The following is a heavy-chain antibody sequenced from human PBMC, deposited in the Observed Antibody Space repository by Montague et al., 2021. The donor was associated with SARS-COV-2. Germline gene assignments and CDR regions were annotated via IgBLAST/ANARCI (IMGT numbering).Heavy chain of an antibody. D-gene: IGHD6-19*01. CDR2: INWNGESA. J-gene: IGHJ4*02. Sequence: SLRLSCVASGFTFDNYAMHWVRQAPGKGLEWVAVINWNGESAHYADSVRSRFTISRDNNKNSLFLQMSILRPEDSALYFCGKDMRASGWYGDLDYWGQGALVTVSS. V-gene: IGHV3-43D*03. CDR1: GFTFDNYA. CDR3: GKDMRASGWYGDLDY.